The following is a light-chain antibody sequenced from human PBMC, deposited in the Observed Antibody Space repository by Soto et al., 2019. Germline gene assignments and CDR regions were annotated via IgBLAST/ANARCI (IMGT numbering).Light chain of an antibody. CDR3: CSYAGSNYV. V-gene: IGLV2-23*02. J-gene: IGLJ1*01. Sequence: QTALTQPASVSGSPGQSITISCTGTSSDVGNYNLVSWYQHHPGKAPKLIIYEVSKRPSGVSNRSSGSKSGDTASLTISGLQAEDEADYYCCSYAGSNYVFGTGTKVTVL. CDR1: SSDVGNYNL. CDR2: EVS.